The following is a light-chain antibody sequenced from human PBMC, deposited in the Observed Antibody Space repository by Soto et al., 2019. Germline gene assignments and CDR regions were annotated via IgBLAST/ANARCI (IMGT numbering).Light chain of an antibody. CDR2: DVT. Sequence: SVLTQPRSVSGSPGQAVTISRTGNSSDAGGYNFVSWYQQHPGKAPKLMIYDVTKRPSGVPDRFSGSKSGNTASLTISGLQAEDEADYYCCSYAGSNTYVFGTGTKVTVL. J-gene: IGLJ1*01. V-gene: IGLV2-11*01. CDR3: CSYAGSNTYV. CDR1: SSDAGGYNF.